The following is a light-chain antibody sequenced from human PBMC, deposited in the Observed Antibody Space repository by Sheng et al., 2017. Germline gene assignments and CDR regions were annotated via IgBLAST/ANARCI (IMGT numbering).Light chain of an antibody. J-gene: IGKJ2*02. Sequence: RMTQSPSSFSASTGDRVTITCRASQGISSYLAWYQQKPGKAPKLLIYAASTLQSGVPSRFSGSGSETDFTLTISCLQSEDFATYYCQQYYSYPRGTFGQGTKLEIK. CDR3: QQYYSYPRGT. V-gene: IGKV1-8*01. CDR2: AAS. CDR1: QGISSY.